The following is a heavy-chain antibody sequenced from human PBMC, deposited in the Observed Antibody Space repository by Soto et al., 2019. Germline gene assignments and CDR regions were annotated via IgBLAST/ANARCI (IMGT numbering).Heavy chain of an antibody. V-gene: IGHV3-7*01. D-gene: IGHD2-2*01. Sequence: EVQLVESGGTLVQPGGSLRLSCVVSGFTFRNYWMNWARQAPGKGPEWVASIKPDGTEKFYVDSVEGRFTISRDSAKNSLYLQMNSLSAEDTAVYYCSTYKGPYCSGTNCLGFDPWGQGTLVTVSS. J-gene: IGHJ5*02. CDR3: STYKGPYCSGTNCLGFDP. CDR2: IKPDGTEK. CDR1: GFTFRNYW.